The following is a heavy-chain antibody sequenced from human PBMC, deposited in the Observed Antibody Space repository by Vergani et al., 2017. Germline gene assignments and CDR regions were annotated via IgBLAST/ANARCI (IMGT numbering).Heavy chain of an antibody. D-gene: IGHD3-16*01. Sequence: EVQLLESGGGLVQPGGSLRLSCAASGFTFSSYAMSWVRQAPGKGLEWVSAIRGSGGSTYYADSVKGRFTISRENSKNTLYLQMNSLRADDTAVYYCAKDSECYGCFDYWGQGTLVTVSS. CDR2: IRGSGGST. CDR1: GFTFSSYA. V-gene: IGHV3-23*01. CDR3: AKDSECYGCFDY. J-gene: IGHJ4*02.